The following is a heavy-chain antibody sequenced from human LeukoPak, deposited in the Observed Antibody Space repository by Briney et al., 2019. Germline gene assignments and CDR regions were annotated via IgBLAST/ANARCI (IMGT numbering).Heavy chain of an antibody. Sequence: GVSLRLSCAASGFTCSSYSMKGVRQAPGKGREGVSSISTSSSYIYYADSVKGRFTIPRDNALNSMYLTMNSLSAEDTAVYYCARSPGDAFAIWGQGTMVTVSS. CDR1: GFTCSSYS. V-gene: IGHV3-21*01. CDR3: ARSPGDAFAI. CDR2: ISTSSSYI. J-gene: IGHJ3*02.